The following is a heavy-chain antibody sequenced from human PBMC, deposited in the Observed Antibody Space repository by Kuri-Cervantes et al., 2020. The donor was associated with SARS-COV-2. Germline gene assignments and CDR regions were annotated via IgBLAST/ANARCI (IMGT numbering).Heavy chain of an antibody. CDR3: VRDGDHWNFDY. Sequence: GGSLRLSCAASGFTFSSYAMHWVRQAPGKGLEWVAVISYDGSNKYYADSMKGRFTISRDNSKNMLFLQMNSLRAEDTAVYYCVRDGDHWNFDYWGQGTLVTVSS. J-gene: IGHJ4*02. CDR2: ISYDGSNK. D-gene: IGHD1-1*01. CDR1: GFTFSSYA. V-gene: IGHV3-30-3*01.